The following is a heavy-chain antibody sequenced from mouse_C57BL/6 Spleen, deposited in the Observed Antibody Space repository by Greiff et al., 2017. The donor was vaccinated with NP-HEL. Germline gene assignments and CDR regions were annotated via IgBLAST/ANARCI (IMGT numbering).Heavy chain of an antibody. Sequence: QVQLQQPGAELVRPGSSVKLSCKASGYTFTSYWMHWVKQRPIQGLEWIGNIDPSDSETHYNQKFKDKATLTVDKSSSTAYMQLSSLTSEDSAVYYCARGGYGSSYWFAYWGQGTLVTVSA. V-gene: IGHV1-52*01. CDR3: ARGGYGSSYWFAY. J-gene: IGHJ3*01. D-gene: IGHD1-1*01. CDR1: GYTFTSYW. CDR2: IDPSDSET.